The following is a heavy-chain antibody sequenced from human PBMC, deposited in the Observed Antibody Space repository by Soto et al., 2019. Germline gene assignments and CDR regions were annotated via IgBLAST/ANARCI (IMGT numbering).Heavy chain of an antibody. Sequence: EVQLLESGGGLVQPGGSLRLSCAASGFNFSSYAMSWVRQAPGKGLEWVSAISGSGGSTYYADSVKGRFTISIDNSKNTLYLQMNSLRAEDTAVYYSSKGGYREGADFEYWGQGTMVTVSS. CDR2: ISGSGGST. CDR1: GFNFSSYA. D-gene: IGHD5-18*01. J-gene: IGHJ4*02. V-gene: IGHV3-23*01. CDR3: SKGGYREGADFEY.